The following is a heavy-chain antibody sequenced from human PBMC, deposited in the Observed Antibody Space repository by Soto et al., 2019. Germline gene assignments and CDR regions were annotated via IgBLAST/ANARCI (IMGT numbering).Heavy chain of an antibody. D-gene: IGHD2-15*01. V-gene: IGHV4-39*01. CDR2: SYATGPT. J-gene: IGHJ3*01. CDR3: ARHDMCAEVKMGAFDV. Sequence: QLQLQESGPGLVKPSETLSLTCTVSGASITIGPYYWAWIRHPPGKGLEWIGTSYATGPTYYNPSLESRLTISLATSKTQFSLRLRYVTAADTALYHCARHDMCAEVKMGAFDVWGQGTVVTVSS. CDR1: GASITIGPYY.